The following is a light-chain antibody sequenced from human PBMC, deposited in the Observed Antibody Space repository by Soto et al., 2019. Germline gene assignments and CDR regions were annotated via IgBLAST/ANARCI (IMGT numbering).Light chain of an antibody. CDR3: QQYGSSPKT. CDR1: QSVSSSY. CDR2: GAS. Sequence: EDGLTQSPGTLSLSTGERATLSCRASQSVSSSYLAWYQQKPGQAPRLLIYGASSRATGIPDRFRGSGSGTDFTLTISRLEPEDFAVYYCQQYGSSPKTFGQGTKVDIK. J-gene: IGKJ1*01. V-gene: IGKV3-20*01.